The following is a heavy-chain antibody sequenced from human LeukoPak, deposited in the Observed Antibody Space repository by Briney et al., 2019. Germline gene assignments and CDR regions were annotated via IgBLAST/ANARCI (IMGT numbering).Heavy chain of an antibody. CDR2: IYWDDDK. J-gene: IGHJ4*02. Sequence: ESGPTLLNPTQTLTLTCTFSGFSFNTSGVGVGWIRQPPGKALEWLALIYWDDDKRYSPSLNSTLVITKDTSKNQVVLTMTNMDPVDTATYYCARRYCSSTSCPRGQPNYFDSWGQGTLVTVSS. D-gene: IGHD2-2*01. V-gene: IGHV2-5*02. CDR3: ARRYCSSTSCPRGQPNYFDS. CDR1: GFSFNTSGVG.